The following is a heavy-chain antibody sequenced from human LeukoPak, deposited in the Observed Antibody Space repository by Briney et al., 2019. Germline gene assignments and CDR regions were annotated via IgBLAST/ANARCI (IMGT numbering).Heavy chain of an antibody. Sequence: PGGSLRLSCAASGFTFSSYWMHWVRQAPGEGLVWVSRINSDGSSTSYADSVKGRFTISRDNAKNTLYLQMNSLRAEDTAVYYCARDPTYYYDSSGYIDYWGQGTLVTVSS. D-gene: IGHD3-22*01. CDR1: GFTFSSYW. V-gene: IGHV3-74*01. CDR3: ARDPTYYYDSSGYIDY. CDR2: INSDGSST. J-gene: IGHJ4*02.